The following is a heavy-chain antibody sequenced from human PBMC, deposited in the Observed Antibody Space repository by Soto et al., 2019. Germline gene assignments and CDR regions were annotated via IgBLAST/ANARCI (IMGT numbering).Heavy chain of an antibody. Sequence: GGSLGLSCAASGFTFSRYAMSWVRQAPGKGLEWVSVISGSGGSTYYADSVKGRFTISRDNSKNTLYLQMNSLRAEDTAVYYCAKILPNTMIVVSFDYWGQGTLVTVSS. CDR2: ISGSGGST. D-gene: IGHD3-22*01. CDR1: GFTFSRYA. CDR3: AKILPNTMIVVSFDY. J-gene: IGHJ4*02. V-gene: IGHV3-23*01.